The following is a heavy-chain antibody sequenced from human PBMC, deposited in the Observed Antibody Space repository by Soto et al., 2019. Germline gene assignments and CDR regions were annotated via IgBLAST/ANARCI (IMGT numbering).Heavy chain of an antibody. CDR1: GGTFSSYT. D-gene: IGHD3-10*01. Sequence: QVQLVQSGAEVKKPGSSVKVSCKASGGTFSSYTISWVRQAPGQGLEWMGRIIPILGIANYAQKFQGRVTITADKSTSTAYMELSSLRSEDTAVYYCARALSTGVISPPTGWFDPWGQGTLVTVSS. CDR2: IIPILGIA. CDR3: ARALSTGVISPPTGWFDP. J-gene: IGHJ5*02. V-gene: IGHV1-69*02.